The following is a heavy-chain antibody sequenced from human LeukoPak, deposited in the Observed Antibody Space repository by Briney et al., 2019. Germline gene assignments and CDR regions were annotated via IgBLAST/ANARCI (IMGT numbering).Heavy chain of an antibody. CDR1: GGSISSYY. D-gene: IGHD3-10*01. V-gene: IGHV4-4*07. CDR3: ARGGEGHYYGSGSYYPNWFDP. CDR2: IYTSGST. J-gene: IGHJ5*02. Sequence: SETLSLTCTVSGGSISSYYWSWIRQPAGKGLEWIGRIYTSGSTNYNPSLKRRVTMSVDTSKNQFSLKLSSVTAADTAVYYCARGGEGHYYGSGSYYPNWFDPWGQGTLVTVSS.